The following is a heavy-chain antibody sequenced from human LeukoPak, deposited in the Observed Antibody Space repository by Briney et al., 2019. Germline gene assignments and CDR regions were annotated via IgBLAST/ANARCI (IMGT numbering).Heavy chain of an antibody. CDR1: GYIFTDYY. V-gene: IGHV1-2*02. Sequence: ASVKVSCKASGYIFTDYYLHWVRRAPGQGLEWMGWINPNNGDTHYAQKFQGRVTMTRDTSISTAYMELSGLRYDDTAVYYCARDHRYNWIELGYWGQGTLVTVSS. CDR2: INPNNGDT. CDR3: ARDHRYNWIELGY. D-gene: IGHD1-1*01. J-gene: IGHJ4*02.